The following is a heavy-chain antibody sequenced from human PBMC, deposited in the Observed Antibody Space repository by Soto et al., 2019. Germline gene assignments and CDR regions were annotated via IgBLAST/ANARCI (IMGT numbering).Heavy chain of an antibody. CDR1: GNTFTSYD. Sequence: ASVKVSCKASGNTFTSYDINWVRQATGHGLEWMGWINPNSGYIGYAQKFQGRVTMTRDTAIGTAYMEVSRLRSDDTAVYYCARGRASGSYYLLDYWGQGTLVTVSS. V-gene: IGHV1-8*01. D-gene: IGHD3-10*01. J-gene: IGHJ4*02. CDR3: ARGRASGSYYLLDY. CDR2: INPNSGYI.